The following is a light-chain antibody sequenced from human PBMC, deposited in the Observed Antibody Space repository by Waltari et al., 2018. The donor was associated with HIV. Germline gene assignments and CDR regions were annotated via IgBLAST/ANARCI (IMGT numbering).Light chain of an antibody. J-gene: IGKJ3*01. Sequence: DIQMSQSPYPLSASVGDSVTITCRASQPVTNKVNWYQQKPDKAPKLLIYDASTLQGGVPSRFRGGGSGTHVTLTITSVQPDDYATYFCQQSYSYPLTFGPGTKVDV. CDR3: QQSYSYPLT. V-gene: IGKV1-39*01. CDR2: DAS. CDR1: QPVTNK.